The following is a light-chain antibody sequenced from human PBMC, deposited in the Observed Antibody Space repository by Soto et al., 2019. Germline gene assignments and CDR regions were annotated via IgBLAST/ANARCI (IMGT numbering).Light chain of an antibody. Sequence: IVLTQSPGTLAVSPGERVTLSCRASQSVDSTYLAWYQQRPGQAPRLLIYDASNRATGIPDRFSGSGSGTDFTLTISRREPEEFAVYYCQQYGSSSPWTFGQGTRLENK. J-gene: IGKJ5*01. CDR1: QSVDSTY. CDR2: DAS. CDR3: QQYGSSSPWT. V-gene: IGKV3-20*01.